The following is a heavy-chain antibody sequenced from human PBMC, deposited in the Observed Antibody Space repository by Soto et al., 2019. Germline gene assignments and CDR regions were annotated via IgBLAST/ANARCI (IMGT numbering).Heavy chain of an antibody. CDR1: GFTFSRYW. CDR3: ARGNDYIMDV. Sequence: EAQLVESGGGLVQPGGSLRLPCAAAGFTFSRYWMSWVRQAPGKGLEWVANIKQDGSEKYYVDSVKARFTISRDNAKNSLYLQMTSLRAEDTAVSYCARGNDYIMDVWGKGTTVTVSS. J-gene: IGHJ6*04. V-gene: IGHV3-7*01. D-gene: IGHD3-16*01. CDR2: IKQDGSEK.